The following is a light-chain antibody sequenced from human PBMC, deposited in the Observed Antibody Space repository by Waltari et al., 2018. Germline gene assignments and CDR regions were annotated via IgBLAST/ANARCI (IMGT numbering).Light chain of an antibody. CDR3: QTWDSNMFV. CDR2: ADS. CDR1: HLGSKW. V-gene: IGLV3-1*01. J-gene: IGLJ1*01. Sequence: SFELTQPSSVSVSPGQTASIACSGDHLGSKWTSWYQQKAGQAPVLGIYADSERPSGVPGRFSAARSGDTGTLNISGTQDRDEADYYCQTWDSNMFVFGPGTKVTVL.